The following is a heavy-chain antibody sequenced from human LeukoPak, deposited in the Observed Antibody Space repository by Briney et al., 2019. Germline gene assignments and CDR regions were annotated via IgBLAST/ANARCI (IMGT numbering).Heavy chain of an antibody. Sequence: SETLSLTCTVSGGSISRYYWSWIRQPPGKGLEWIGEINHSGSTNYNPSLKSRVTISVDTSKNQFSLKLSSVTAADTAVYYCARVGSLRTNDYWGQGTLVTVSS. J-gene: IGHJ4*02. CDR1: GGSISRYY. D-gene: IGHD1-14*01. V-gene: IGHV4-34*01. CDR2: INHSGST. CDR3: ARVGSLRTNDY.